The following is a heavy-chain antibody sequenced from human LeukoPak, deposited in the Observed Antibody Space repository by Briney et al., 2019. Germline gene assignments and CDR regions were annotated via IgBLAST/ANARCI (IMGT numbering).Heavy chain of an antibody. CDR3: AKDYDFWSGYYPLDY. J-gene: IGHJ4*02. Sequence: GGSLRLSCAASGFTVSSNYMSWVRQAPGKGLEWVSAISGSGGSTYYADSVKGRFTISRDNSKNTLYLQMNSLRAEDTAVYYCAKDYDFWSGYYPLDYWGQGTLVTVSS. D-gene: IGHD3-3*01. CDR2: ISGSGGST. CDR1: GFTVSSNY. V-gene: IGHV3-23*01.